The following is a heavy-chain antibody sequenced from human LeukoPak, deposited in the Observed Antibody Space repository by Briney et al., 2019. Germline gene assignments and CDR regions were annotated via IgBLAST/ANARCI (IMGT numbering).Heavy chain of an antibody. V-gene: IGHV4-34*01. CDR2: IDHSGST. CDR1: GVSFSGYY. J-gene: IGHJ4*02. CDR3: ARFPVAGFDY. Sequence: SETLSLTCAVYGVSFSGYYWSWIRQPPGKGLEWIGEIDHSGSTKYNSSLKSRVTISVDTSKNQFSLNLNSVTAADTAVYYCARFPVAGFDYWGQGTRVTVSS. D-gene: IGHD2-21*01.